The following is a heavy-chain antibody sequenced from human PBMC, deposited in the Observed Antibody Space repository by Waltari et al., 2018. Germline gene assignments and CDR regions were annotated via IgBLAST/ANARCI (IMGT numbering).Heavy chain of an antibody. CDR1: GCSISSGSCY. V-gene: IGHV4-39*07. Sequence: QLQLQESGPGLVKPSETLSLTCTVSGCSISSGSCYWGWIRQPPGKGLEWIGSIYYSGSTYSNPSLKSRVTISVDTSKNQFYLKLTSVTAADTAVYYCARDIFAVDFQSYYMDVWGKGTTVTISS. J-gene: IGHJ6*03. D-gene: IGHD3-3*01. CDR3: ARDIFAVDFQSYYMDV. CDR2: IYYSGST.